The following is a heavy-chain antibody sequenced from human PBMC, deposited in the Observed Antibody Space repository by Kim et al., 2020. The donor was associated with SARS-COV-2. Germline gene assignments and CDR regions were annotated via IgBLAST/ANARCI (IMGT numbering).Heavy chain of an antibody. D-gene: IGHD3-10*01. CDR3: ARVCYGSGLFDQ. J-gene: IGHJ4*02. V-gene: IGHV3-7*03. CDR2: K. Sequence: KCHVHFVKGRFPISGDPAKNSLSLQMNSLRAGDTAVYYCARVCYGSGLFDQWGQGTLVTVSS.